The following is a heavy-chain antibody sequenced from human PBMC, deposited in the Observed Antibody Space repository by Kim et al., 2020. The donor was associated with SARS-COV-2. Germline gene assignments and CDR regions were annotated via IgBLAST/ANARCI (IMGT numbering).Heavy chain of an antibody. Sequence: SGTIYYADSVEGRFTIHRDNAKNSLYLQMDSLRDEDTAVYYCARDWALDAWGPGTLVTVSS. V-gene: IGHV3-48*02. CDR2: SGTI. CDR3: ARDWALDA. D-gene: IGHD3-16*01. J-gene: IGHJ5*02.